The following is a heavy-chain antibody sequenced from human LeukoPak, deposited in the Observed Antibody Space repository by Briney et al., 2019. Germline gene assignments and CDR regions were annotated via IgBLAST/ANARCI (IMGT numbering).Heavy chain of an antibody. V-gene: IGHV3-23*01. CDR2: ISKRGGST. CDR1: GFIFSNFV. J-gene: IGHJ6*03. Sequence: GGSLRLSCAASGFIFSNFVMSWVRQAPGKGLEWVSGISKRGGSTYYADSVKGRFTISRDNSKNTLYLQMNSLRAEDTAVYYCAKENDDFWSGYPVFYYYYMDVWGKGTTVTVSS. D-gene: IGHD3-3*01. CDR3: AKENDDFWSGYPVFYYYYMDV.